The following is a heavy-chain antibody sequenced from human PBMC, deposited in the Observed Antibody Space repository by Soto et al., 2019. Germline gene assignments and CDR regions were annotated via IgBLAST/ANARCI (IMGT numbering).Heavy chain of an antibody. CDR3: ARDNRPLVVVAATARWFDP. J-gene: IGHJ5*02. CDR1: GFTFSSYG. CDR2: IWYDGSNK. Sequence: PGGSLRLSCAASGFTFSSYGMHWVRQAPGKGLEWVAVIWYDGSNKYYADSVKGRFTISRDNSKNTLYLQMNSLRAEDTAVYYCARDNRPLVVVAATARWFDPWGQGTLVTVSS. V-gene: IGHV3-33*01. D-gene: IGHD2-15*01.